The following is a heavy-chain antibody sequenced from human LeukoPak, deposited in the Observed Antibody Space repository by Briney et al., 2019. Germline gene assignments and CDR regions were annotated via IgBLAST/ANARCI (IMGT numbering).Heavy chain of an antibody. CDR2: IYTSGST. Sequence: GSLRLSCAASGFTFSTYSMSWVRQPPGKGLEWIGYIYTSGSTNYNPSLKSRVTISVDTSKNQFSLKLSSVTAADTAVCYCARHIAAANWFDPWGQGTLVTVSS. CDR1: GFTFSTYS. CDR3: ARHIAAANWFDP. V-gene: IGHV4-4*09. D-gene: IGHD6-13*01. J-gene: IGHJ5*02.